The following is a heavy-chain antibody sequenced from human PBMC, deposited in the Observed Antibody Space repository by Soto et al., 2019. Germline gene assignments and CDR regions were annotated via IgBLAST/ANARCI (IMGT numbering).Heavy chain of an antibody. D-gene: IGHD3-16*01. Sequence: QVQLVQSGAEVKTPGSSVRVSCKASGGTFSRYTLNWVRQAPGQGLEWMGGIIPRFGTRNYAPTLQDRVTIIADESTNTAYMELNSLMSEDTAVYYCARARGIYNSGRSELDQWGQGTLVTVSS. J-gene: IGHJ4*02. CDR3: ARARGIYNSGRSELDQ. CDR2: IIPRFGTR. V-gene: IGHV1-69*01. CDR1: GGTFSRYT.